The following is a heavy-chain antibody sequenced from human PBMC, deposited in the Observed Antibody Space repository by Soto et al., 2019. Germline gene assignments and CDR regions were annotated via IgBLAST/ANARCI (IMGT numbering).Heavy chain of an antibody. CDR1: GGTFSSYT. CDR3: ASPRYHDYGAHWFVP. J-gene: IGHJ5*02. V-gene: IGHV1-69*02. CDR2: IIPILGIA. D-gene: IGHD4-17*01. Sequence: QVQLVQSGAEVKKPGSSVKVSCKASGGTFSSYTISWVRQAPGQGLEWMGRIIPILGIANYAQKFQGRVTITADNSTSTAYMELSSLSSEDTAVYYCASPRYHDYGAHWFVPWGQGTLVTVSS.